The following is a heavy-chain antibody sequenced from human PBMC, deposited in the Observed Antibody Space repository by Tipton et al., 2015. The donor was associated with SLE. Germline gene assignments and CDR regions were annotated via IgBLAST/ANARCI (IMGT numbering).Heavy chain of an antibody. Sequence: TLSLTCTVSSGSISSSNYYWGWLRQPPGKGLEWIGTISFSGNTYYNPSLKSRVTILVATSKNQLSLKLNSVTAADTAVYYCARHGRFLEWLGNDAFDIWGQGTMVTVSS. D-gene: IGHD3-3*01. J-gene: IGHJ3*02. CDR3: ARHGRFLEWLGNDAFDI. CDR2: ISFSGNT. V-gene: IGHV4-39*07. CDR1: SGSISSSNYY.